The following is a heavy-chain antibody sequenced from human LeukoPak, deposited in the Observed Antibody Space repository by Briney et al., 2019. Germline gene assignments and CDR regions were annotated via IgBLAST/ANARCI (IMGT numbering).Heavy chain of an antibody. CDR3: AKDRGRYYDSSGYYWGYFFDS. CDR1: GFIFSTYA. D-gene: IGHD3-22*01. J-gene: IGHJ4*02. CDR2: ISGGGST. Sequence: PGGSLRLSCAASGFIFSTYAVNWVRQAPGKGLEWVSTISGGGSTYYADSVKGRFTISRDNSKNTLYLQMSSLRAEDTAVYYCAKDRGRYYDSSGYYWGYFFDSWGQGILVTVST. V-gene: IGHV3-23*01.